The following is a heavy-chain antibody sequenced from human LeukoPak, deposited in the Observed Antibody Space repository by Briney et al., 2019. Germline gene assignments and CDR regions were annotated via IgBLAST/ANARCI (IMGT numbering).Heavy chain of an antibody. CDR3: ARLNDYVWGSYRYTGMYFDY. D-gene: IGHD3-16*02. CDR1: GGSISSYY. V-gene: IGHV4-39*01. J-gene: IGHJ4*02. Sequence: SETLSLTCTVSGGSISSYYWGWIRQPPGKGLEWIGSIYYSGSTYYNPSLKSRVTISVDTSKNQFSLKLSSVTAADTAVYYCARLNDYVWGSYRYTGMYFDYWGQGTLVTVSS. CDR2: IYYSGST.